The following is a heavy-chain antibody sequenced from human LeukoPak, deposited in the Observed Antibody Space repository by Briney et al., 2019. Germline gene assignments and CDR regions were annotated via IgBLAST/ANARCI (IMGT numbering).Heavy chain of an antibody. V-gene: IGHV3-30*17. CDR3: TRDAYNFNDFDY. CDR1: EFTFSNYA. D-gene: IGHD5-24*01. CDR2: VSSHGNDG. J-gene: IGHJ4*02. Sequence: GGSLRLSCAVSEFTFSNYAMHWVRQPPGKGLEWVAVVSSHGNDGYYADSMWGRFTISRDNSKNTLYLQIDSLRLEDTAIYYCTRDAYNFNDFDYWGQGTLVTVSS.